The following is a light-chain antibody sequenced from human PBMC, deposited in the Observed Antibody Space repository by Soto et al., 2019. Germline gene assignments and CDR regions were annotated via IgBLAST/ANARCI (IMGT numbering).Light chain of an antibody. CDR3: QQYGGSPLVT. CDR1: QSVSNTY. J-gene: IGKJ4*01. Sequence: EIVWTQSPGTLSLSPGERATLSCRASQSVSNTYLAWYQQKAGQAPRLLIYGASSRATGIPDRFRGTGSGTDFTLTITRLEPEDFAVYYCQQYGGSPLVTFGGGTKVEI. CDR2: GAS. V-gene: IGKV3-20*01.